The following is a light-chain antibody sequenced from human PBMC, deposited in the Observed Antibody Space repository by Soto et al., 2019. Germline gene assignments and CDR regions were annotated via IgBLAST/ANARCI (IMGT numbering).Light chain of an antibody. Sequence: EIVMTQSPATLSVSPGERATLSCRASQSISSNLAWYQQKPGQAPRLLIYGASTRAAGIPARFSGSGSGTEFTLTISSLQSEDSAVYFCQQYKNWWTFGQGTKVEIK. CDR1: QSISSN. CDR3: QQYKNWWT. V-gene: IGKV3-15*01. CDR2: GAS. J-gene: IGKJ1*01.